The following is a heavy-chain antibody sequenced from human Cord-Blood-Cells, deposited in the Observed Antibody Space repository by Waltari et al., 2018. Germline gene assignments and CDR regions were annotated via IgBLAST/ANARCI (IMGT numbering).Heavy chain of an antibody. V-gene: IGHV4-34*01. CDR1: GGSFSGYY. CDR3: ALILAGAKGDAFDI. Sequence: QVQLQQWGAGLLKPSGTLCHNCAVYGGSFSGYYRSGICQPPVKGLVWIGEINHSRSTNYNPALKRRVTISVDTSKNQFSLKLSSVTAADTAVYYCALILAGAKGDAFDIWGQGTMVTVSS. J-gene: IGHJ3*02. D-gene: IGHD3-9*01. CDR2: INHSRST.